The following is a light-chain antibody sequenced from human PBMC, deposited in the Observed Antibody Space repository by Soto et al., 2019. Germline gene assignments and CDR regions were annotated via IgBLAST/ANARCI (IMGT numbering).Light chain of an antibody. Sequence: EIVMTQSPATVPVSPGERVTLSCRASQSVSIDLAWYQQKPGQAPRLLIYAASSGATGIPDRFSGSGSETDFTLTINRLEPEDFAVYYCQYYGNSRITFGQGTRLEIK. CDR2: AAS. CDR3: QYYGNSRIT. CDR1: QSVSID. J-gene: IGKJ5*01. V-gene: IGKV3-20*01.